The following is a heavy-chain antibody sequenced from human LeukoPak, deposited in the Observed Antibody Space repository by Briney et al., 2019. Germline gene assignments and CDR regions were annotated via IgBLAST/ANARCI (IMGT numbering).Heavy chain of an antibody. CDR2: ISGSGGST. J-gene: IGHJ4*02. CDR1: GFTVSSNY. V-gene: IGHV3-23*01. Sequence: GGSLRLSCVASGFTVSSNYMSWVRQAPGKGLEWVSVISGSGGSTYYADSVKGRFTISRDNSKNTLYLQMNSLRAEDTAVYYCAKDGEWLRLVGGCYFDYWGQGTLVTVSS. CDR3: AKDGEWLRLVGGCYFDY. D-gene: IGHD5-12*01.